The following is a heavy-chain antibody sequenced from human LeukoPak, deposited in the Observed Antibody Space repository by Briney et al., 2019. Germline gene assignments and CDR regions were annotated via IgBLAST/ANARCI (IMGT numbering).Heavy chain of an antibody. V-gene: IGHV4-39*07. Sequence: SETLSLTCTVSAGSIGSSSYSWGWIRQPPGKGLEWIGEINHSGSTNYNPSLKSRVTISVDTSKNQFSLKPSSVTAADTAVYYCAGSRGSYYDFWSGYYSWFDPWGQGTLVTVSS. J-gene: IGHJ5*02. CDR3: AGSRGSYYDFWSGYYSWFDP. CDR2: INHSGST. D-gene: IGHD3-3*01. CDR1: AGSIGSSSYS.